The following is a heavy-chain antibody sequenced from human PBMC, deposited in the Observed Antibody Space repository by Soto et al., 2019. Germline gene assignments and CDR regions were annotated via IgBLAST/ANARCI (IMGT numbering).Heavy chain of an antibody. CDR1: GFTFSSHA. CDR2: IWSDGSHR. J-gene: IGHJ3*02. CDR3: ARDGQSPAPYAFEM. Sequence: QVQLVESGGGVVQPGMSLRLSCATSGFTFSSHAIHWVRQAPGKGLEWVAQIWSDGSHRYYADSMRGRFTISRDFSMNTAFLQMDGLRVEDSAVYFCARDGQSPAPYAFEMWGQGTLVIVSS. V-gene: IGHV3-33*01.